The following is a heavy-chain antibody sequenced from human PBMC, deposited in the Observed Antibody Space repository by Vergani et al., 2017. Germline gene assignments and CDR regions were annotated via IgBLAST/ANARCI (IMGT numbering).Heavy chain of an antibody. CDR1: GFTLSSHA. J-gene: IGHJ6*03. CDR3: ARSGYCAHGVCYMTYYYYMDV. D-gene: IGHD2-8*01. CDR2: IWYDGSKE. Sequence: QEQLLQSGGGVVQPGGSLRLSCAGSGFTLSSHAMHWVRQAPGKGLEWVAFIWYDGSKEYYADSVKGRFTISRDNSKNTLYLQMNNLRAADTAVYYCARSGYCAHGVCYMTYYYYMDVWGKGTAVTVSS. V-gene: IGHV3-33*01.